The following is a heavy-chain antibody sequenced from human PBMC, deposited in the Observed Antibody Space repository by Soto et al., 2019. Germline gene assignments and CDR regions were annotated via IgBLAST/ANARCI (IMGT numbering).Heavy chain of an antibody. Sequence: EVQLVESGGGLVKPGGSLRLSCAASGFTFSNAWMSWVRQAPGQGLEWVGRIKSKTDGGTTDYAAPVKGRFTISRDDSKNTLYLQMNSLKNEDTSVYYCTTEDHVNYMDVWGKGTTVTVAS. CDR2: IKSKTDGGTT. CDR1: GFTFSNAW. CDR3: TTEDHVNYMDV. V-gene: IGHV3-15*01. J-gene: IGHJ6*03.